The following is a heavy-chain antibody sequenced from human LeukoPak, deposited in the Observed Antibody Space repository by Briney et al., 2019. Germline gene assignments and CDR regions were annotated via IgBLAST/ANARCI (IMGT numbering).Heavy chain of an antibody. Sequence: ASVTVSCTASGYTFTVYYMHWVRQAPGQGLEWMGWINPNSGGTNYAQKFQGRVTMTRDTSISTAYMELSRLRSDDTAVYYCATFNERRTVDYWGQGTLVTVSS. V-gene: IGHV1-2*02. CDR3: ATFNERRTVDY. J-gene: IGHJ4*02. CDR1: GYTFTVYY. CDR2: INPNSGGT. D-gene: IGHD1-1*01.